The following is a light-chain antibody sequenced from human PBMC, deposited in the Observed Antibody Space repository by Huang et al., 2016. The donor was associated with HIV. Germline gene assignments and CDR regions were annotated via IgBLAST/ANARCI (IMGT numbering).Light chain of an antibody. CDR3: HQRSSWPPVT. V-gene: IGKV3-11*01. CDR2: DTS. CDR1: QSVRNY. J-gene: IGKJ5*01. Sequence: EIVLTQSPATLSLSPGERATLSCRSSQSVRNYLAWFQQKPGQAPRLLIYDTSNRAPGTPARFSGSGSGTDFSLTISSLEPEDFAVYYCHQRSSWPPVTFGQGTRLDIK.